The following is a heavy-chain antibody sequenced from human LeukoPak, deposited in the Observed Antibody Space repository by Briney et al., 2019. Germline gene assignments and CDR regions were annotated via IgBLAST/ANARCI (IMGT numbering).Heavy chain of an antibody. CDR1: GFTFSSYA. CDR2: ISGSGGST. V-gene: IGHV3-23*01. J-gene: IGHJ2*01. CDR3: AKDPQYYYDSSGSWYFDL. D-gene: IGHD3-22*01. Sequence: GGSLRLSCAASGFTFSSYAMSWVRQAPGKGLEWVSAISGSGGSTYYADSVKGRFTISRDNSKNTLYLQMNSLRAEDTAVYYCAKDPQYYYDSSGSWYFDLWSRGTLVTVSS.